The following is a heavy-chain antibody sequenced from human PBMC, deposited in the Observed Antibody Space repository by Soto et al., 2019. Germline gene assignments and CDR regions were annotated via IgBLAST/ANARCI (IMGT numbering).Heavy chain of an antibody. CDR3: ARGVAVADVYYFDY. CDR1: GYTFTAYG. CDR2: TSTHNGNT. D-gene: IGHD6-19*01. J-gene: IGHJ4*02. V-gene: IGHV1-18*04. Sequence: QVQLVQSGAEMKKPGASVKVSCKASGYTFTAYGITWVRQAPGQGLECMGWTSTHNGNTNYAQKFQGRVTMTTDTSTSTAYMALRALISDDTAVYYCARGVAVADVYYFDYWGQGTLVTVSS.